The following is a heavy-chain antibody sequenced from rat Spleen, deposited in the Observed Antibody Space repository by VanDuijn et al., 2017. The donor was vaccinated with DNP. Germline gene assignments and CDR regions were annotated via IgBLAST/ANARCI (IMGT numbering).Heavy chain of an antibody. V-gene: IGHV5-7*01. CDR2: ISYDGRST. J-gene: IGHJ2*01. Sequence: EVQLVESGGGLVQPGRSLKLSCTVSGFTFSDYNMAWVRQAPKKGLEWVATISYDGRSTSHRDSVTGRFTISRDNVKSILYLQMDSLRSEDTATYYCARRGFYSEPLDYWGQGVMVTVSS. D-gene: IGHD1-1*01. CDR3: ARRGFYSEPLDY. CDR1: GFTFSDYN.